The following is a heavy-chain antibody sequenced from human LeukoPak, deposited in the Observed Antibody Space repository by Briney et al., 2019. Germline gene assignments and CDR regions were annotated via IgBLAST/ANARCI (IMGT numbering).Heavy chain of an antibody. CDR2: INHSGST. CDR3: ARRRGTMVRGVIQVYYYYYMDV. Sequence: SETLSLTCAVYGGSFSGYYWSWIRQPPGKGLEWIGEINHSGSTNYNPSLKSRVTISVDTSKNQFSLKLSSVTAADTAVYYCARRRGTMVRGVIQVYYYYYMDVWGKGTTVTISS. V-gene: IGHV4-34*01. CDR1: GGSFSGYY. D-gene: IGHD3-10*01. J-gene: IGHJ6*03.